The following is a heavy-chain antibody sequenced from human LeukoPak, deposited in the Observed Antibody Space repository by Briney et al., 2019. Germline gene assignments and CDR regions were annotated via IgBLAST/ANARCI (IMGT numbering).Heavy chain of an antibody. V-gene: IGHV1-8*02. CDR1: GGTFSSYA. Sequence: ASVKVSCKASGGTFSSYAISWVRQATGQGLEWMGWMNPNSGNTGYAQKFQGRVTMTRNTSISTAYMELSSLRSEDTAVYYCARVGDPSGSWFDPWGQGTLVTVSS. CDR3: ARVGDPSGSWFDP. J-gene: IGHJ5*02. CDR2: MNPNSGNT. D-gene: IGHD2-21*02.